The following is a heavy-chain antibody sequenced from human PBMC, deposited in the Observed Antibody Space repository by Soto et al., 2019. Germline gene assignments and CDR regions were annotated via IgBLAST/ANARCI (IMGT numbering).Heavy chain of an antibody. CDR1: GYTFTSYG. D-gene: IGHD2-15*01. CDR2: IGAYNGNT. Sequence: ASVKVSCKASGYTFTSYGISWVLQAPGQGLEWMGWIGAYNGNTNYAQKLQGRVTMTTDTSTSTAYMELRSLRSDDTAVYYCARREDIVVVVAANDYWGQGTLITVSS. V-gene: IGHV1-18*01. J-gene: IGHJ4*02. CDR3: ARREDIVVVVAANDY.